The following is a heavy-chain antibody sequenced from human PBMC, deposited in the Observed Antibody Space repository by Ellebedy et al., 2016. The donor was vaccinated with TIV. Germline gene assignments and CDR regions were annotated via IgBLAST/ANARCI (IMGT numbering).Heavy chain of an antibody. D-gene: IGHD3-10*01. J-gene: IGHJ4*02. Sequence: GESLKISCAASGFTFSSYSMNWVRQAPGKGLEWVSSISSSGSYIYYADSVKGRFTISRDNAKYSLYLQINRLRAEDTSVYYCARGITMVRGSMGDWGQGTLVTVSS. CDR3: ARGITMVRGSMGD. CDR1: GFTFSSYS. CDR2: ISSSGSYI. V-gene: IGHV3-21*01.